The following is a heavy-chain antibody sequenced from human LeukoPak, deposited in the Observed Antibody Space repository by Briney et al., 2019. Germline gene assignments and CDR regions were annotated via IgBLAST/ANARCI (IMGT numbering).Heavy chain of an antibody. CDR1: GFIFSTYS. Sequence: GGSLRLSCAASGFIFSTYSMNWVRQAPGKGLEWVSYISSSSSAIYYADSLKGRFTISRDNANNSMYLQMNSLRAEGTAVFYCARDGGSSWYGAFDIWGQGTMVTVSS. J-gene: IGHJ3*02. CDR2: ISSSSSAI. D-gene: IGHD6-13*01. V-gene: IGHV3-48*01. CDR3: ARDGGSSWYGAFDI.